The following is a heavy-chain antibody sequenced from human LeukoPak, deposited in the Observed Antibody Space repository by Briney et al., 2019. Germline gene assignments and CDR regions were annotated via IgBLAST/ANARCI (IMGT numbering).Heavy chain of an antibody. CDR3: AKRGEVVVPAAIIFDY. Sequence: PGGSLRLSCAASGFTFSSYGIHWVRQAPGKGLEWVAFIRYDGSNKYYADSVKGRFTISRDNSKNTLYLQMNSLRAEDTAVYYCAKRGEVVVPAAIIFDYWGQRTLVTVSS. J-gene: IGHJ4*02. CDR1: GFTFSSYG. V-gene: IGHV3-30*02. CDR2: IRYDGSNK. D-gene: IGHD2-2*01.